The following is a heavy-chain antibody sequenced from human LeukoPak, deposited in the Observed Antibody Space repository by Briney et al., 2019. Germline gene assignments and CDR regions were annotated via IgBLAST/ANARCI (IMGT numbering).Heavy chain of an antibody. Sequence: TLSLTCTVSAGSISSGGYYWSWIRQHPGKGLEWIGYIYYSGSTYYNPSLKGRLTISVDTSKNQFSLKLSSVTAADTAVYYCARVYYDSSGPRWAPDYFDYWGQGTLATVSS. CDR1: AGSISSGGYY. CDR3: ARVYYDSSGPRWAPDYFDY. V-gene: IGHV4-31*03. CDR2: IYYSGST. J-gene: IGHJ4*02. D-gene: IGHD3-22*01.